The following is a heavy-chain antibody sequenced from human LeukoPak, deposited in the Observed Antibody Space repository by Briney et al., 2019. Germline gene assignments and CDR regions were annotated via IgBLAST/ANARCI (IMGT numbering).Heavy chain of an antibody. J-gene: IGHJ4*02. Sequence: ASVKVSCKASGYTFTGYYMHWVRQAPGQGLEWMGWINPNSGGTNYAQKFQGRVTMTRDTSISTAYMELSRLRSDDTAVYYCARDEGCSGGSCYSGRFDYWGQGTLVTVSS. CDR3: ARDEGCSGGSCYSGRFDY. CDR1: GYTFTGYY. V-gene: IGHV1-2*02. D-gene: IGHD2-15*01. CDR2: INPNSGGT.